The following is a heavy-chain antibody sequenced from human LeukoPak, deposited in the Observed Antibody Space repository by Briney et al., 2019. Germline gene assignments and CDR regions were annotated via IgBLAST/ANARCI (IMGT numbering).Heavy chain of an antibody. J-gene: IGHJ4*02. V-gene: IGHV1-2*02. D-gene: IGHD4-11*01. Sequence: ASVKISCKASGYTFRGNYIHWLRQAPGQGLEWMGWIDANNGDTKSAQKFQGRVTMSRDTSISTAYMDLSSLSPNDAAVYYCARDPSSVTLYFFDYWGQGTLVTVSS. CDR3: ARDPSSVTLYFFDY. CDR2: IDANNGDT. CDR1: GYTFRGNY.